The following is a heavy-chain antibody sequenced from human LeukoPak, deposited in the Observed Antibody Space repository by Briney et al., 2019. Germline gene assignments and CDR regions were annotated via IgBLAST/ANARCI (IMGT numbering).Heavy chain of an antibody. CDR2: ISAYNGNT. J-gene: IGHJ4*02. V-gene: IGHV1-18*01. CDR3: ARVRYNWNLPVGDY. Sequence: ASVKVSCKASGGTFSSYAISWVRQAPGQGLEWMGWISAYNGNTNYAQKLQGRVTMTTDTSTSTAYMELRSLRSDDTAVYYCARVRYNWNLPVGDYWGQGTLVTVSS. D-gene: IGHD1-7*01. CDR1: GGTFSSYA.